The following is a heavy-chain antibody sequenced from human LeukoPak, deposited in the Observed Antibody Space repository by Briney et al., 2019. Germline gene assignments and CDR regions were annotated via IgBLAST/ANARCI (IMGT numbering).Heavy chain of an antibody. Sequence: SETLPLTCAVSGGSISSSNWWSWVRQPPGKGLEWIGEIYHSGSTNYNPSLKSRVTISVDKSKNQFSLKLSSVTAADTAVYYCARVGGYYDILTGYYTPSYFDYWGQGTLVAVSS. CDR1: GGSISSSNW. V-gene: IGHV4-4*02. CDR3: ARVGGYYDILTGYYTPSYFDY. J-gene: IGHJ4*02. CDR2: IYHSGST. D-gene: IGHD3-9*01.